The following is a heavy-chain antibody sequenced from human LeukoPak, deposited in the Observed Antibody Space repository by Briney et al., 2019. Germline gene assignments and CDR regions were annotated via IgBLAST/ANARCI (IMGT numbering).Heavy chain of an antibody. V-gene: IGHV4-59*01. Sequence: SGDSISPXXXXWIRQXPGKXXXWIAYIYYSGDTNYNPSLKSRVTMSVDTSKNQFSLRLTSVTAADTAVYYCARSQQLIRTFDSWGQGTLVTVSS. J-gene: IGHJ4*02. CDR1: GDSISPXX. D-gene: IGHD6-13*01. CDR2: IYYSGDT. CDR3: ARSQQLIRTFDS.